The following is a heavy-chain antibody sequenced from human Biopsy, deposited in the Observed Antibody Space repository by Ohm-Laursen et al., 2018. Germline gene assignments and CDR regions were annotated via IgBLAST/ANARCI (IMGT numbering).Heavy chain of an antibody. J-gene: IGHJ6*02. D-gene: IGHD5/OR15-5a*01. V-gene: IGHV3-30*04. CDR1: GFTLRTYG. CDR2: ISYDQITK. Sequence: SLRLSCAASGFTLRTYGMHWVRLAPGKGLEWVAVISYDQITKHYADSVRGRVTISRDNSKNTLYLQVNSLRAEDTAVYYCAKDLSVYYYYGIDVWGQGTTVTVSS. CDR3: AKDLSVYYYYGIDV.